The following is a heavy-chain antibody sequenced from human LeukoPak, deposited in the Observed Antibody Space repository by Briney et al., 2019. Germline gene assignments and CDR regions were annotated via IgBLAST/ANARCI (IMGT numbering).Heavy chain of an antibody. J-gene: IGHJ4*02. CDR3: ARDVSSTAMVLFDY. V-gene: IGHV3-7*01. D-gene: IGHD5-18*01. CDR2: IKQDGSEK. Sequence: GGSLRLSCAASGFTFSSYWMSWVRQAPGKGLEWVANIKQDGSEKYYVDSVKGRFTISRDNAKNSLYLQMNSLRAEDTAVYYCARDVSSTAMVLFDYWGQGTLVTVSS. CDR1: GFTFSSYW.